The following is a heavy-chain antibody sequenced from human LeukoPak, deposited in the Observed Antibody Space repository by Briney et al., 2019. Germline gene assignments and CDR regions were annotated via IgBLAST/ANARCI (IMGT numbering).Heavy chain of an antibody. CDR1: GFTFSSYW. Sequence: GGSLRLSCAASGFTFSSYWMSWVRQAPGKGLEWVANIKQDGSEKYYVDSVKGRFTISRENSKNTLYLQMNSLRAEDTAIYYCAKETSESYSPLEHWGQGTLVTVSS. J-gene: IGHJ1*01. CDR3: AKETSESYSPLEH. V-gene: IGHV3-7*03. D-gene: IGHD1-26*01. CDR2: IKQDGSEK.